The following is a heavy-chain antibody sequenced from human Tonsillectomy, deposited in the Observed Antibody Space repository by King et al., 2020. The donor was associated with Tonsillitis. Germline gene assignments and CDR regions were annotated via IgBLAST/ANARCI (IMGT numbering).Heavy chain of an antibody. CDR2: IDPGDSDT. Sequence: VQLVESGAEVKKPGESLKISCKGSGYSFNSYWIGWVRQMPGKGLEWMGIIDPGDSDTRYSPSFQGQVTISADKSIRTAYRQWRSLKASDTAMYYCARSGVYVSSRSFDYWGQGTLVTVSS. CDR1: GYSFNSYW. V-gene: IGHV5-51*01. D-gene: IGHD3-22*01. CDR3: ARSGVYVSSRSFDY. J-gene: IGHJ4*02.